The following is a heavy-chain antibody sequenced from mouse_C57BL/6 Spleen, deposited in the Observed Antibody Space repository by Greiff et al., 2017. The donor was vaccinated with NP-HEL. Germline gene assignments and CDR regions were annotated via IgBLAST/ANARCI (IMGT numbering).Heavy chain of an antibody. CDR2: ISSGGDYI. Sequence: VQLKESGEGLVKSGGSLKLSCAASGFTFSSYAMSWVRQTPEKRLEWVAYISSGGDYIYYADTVKGRFTISRDNARNTLYLQMSSLKSEDTAMYYCTRDLYGSPWFAYWGQGTLVTVSA. V-gene: IGHV5-9-1*02. D-gene: IGHD1-1*01. CDR1: GFTFSSYA. CDR3: TRDLYGSPWFAY. J-gene: IGHJ3*01.